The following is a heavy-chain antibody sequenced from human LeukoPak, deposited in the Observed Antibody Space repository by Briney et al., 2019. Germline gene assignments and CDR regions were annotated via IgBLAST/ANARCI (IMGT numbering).Heavy chain of an antibody. J-gene: IGHJ3*02. D-gene: IGHD2-21*01. V-gene: IGHV3-7*01. Sequence: PGGSLRLSCATSGFTFNLYWMSWVRRAPGKGLEWVANIKQDGSQKYYMDSVKGRFTISRDNAKNSLYLQMNSLRAEDTAVYYCARDAPFNIVVVIAIRGAFDIWGQGTMVTVSS. CDR2: IKQDGSQK. CDR3: ARDAPFNIVVVIAIRGAFDI. CDR1: GFTFNLYW.